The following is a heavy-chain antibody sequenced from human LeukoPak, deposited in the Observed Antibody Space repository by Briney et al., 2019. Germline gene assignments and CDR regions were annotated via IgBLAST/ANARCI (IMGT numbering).Heavy chain of an antibody. Sequence: PGGSLRLSCAASEFTFDDYAMHWVRQAPGKGLEWVSGINWNSGSIGYADSVKGRFTISRDNAKNSLYLQMNSLRAEDTALYYCAKSSSYSGYKGDFDYWGQGTLVTVSS. CDR2: INWNSGSI. V-gene: IGHV3-9*01. J-gene: IGHJ4*02. CDR3: AKSSSYSGYKGDFDY. D-gene: IGHD5-12*01. CDR1: EFTFDDYA.